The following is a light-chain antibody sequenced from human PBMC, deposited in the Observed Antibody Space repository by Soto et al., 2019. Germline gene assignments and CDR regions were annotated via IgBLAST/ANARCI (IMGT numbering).Light chain of an antibody. CDR1: ISDVGGYNY. CDR3: SSYTSSSTLEV. J-gene: IGLJ1*01. CDR2: DVS. V-gene: IGLV2-14*01. Sequence: QSALTQPASVSGSPGQSITISCTGTISDVGGYNYFSWYQQHPGKAPKLMIYDVSNRPSGVSNRFSGSKSGNTASLTISGLQAEDEADYYCSSYTSSSTLEVFGTGTKLTVL.